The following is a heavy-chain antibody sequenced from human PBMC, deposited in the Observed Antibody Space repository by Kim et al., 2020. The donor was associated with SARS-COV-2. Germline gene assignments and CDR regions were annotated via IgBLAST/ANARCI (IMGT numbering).Heavy chain of an antibody. J-gene: IGHJ3*02. CDR1: GGSISSYY. CDR3: ARAPHYYDSSGYYKADAFDI. CDR2: IYYSGST. D-gene: IGHD3-22*01. Sequence: SETLSLTCTVSGGSISSYYWSWIRQPPGKGLEWIGYIYYSGSTNYNPSLKSRVTISVDTSKNQFSLKLSSVTAADTAVYYCARAPHYYDSSGYYKADAFDIWGQGTMVTVSS. V-gene: IGHV4-59*13.